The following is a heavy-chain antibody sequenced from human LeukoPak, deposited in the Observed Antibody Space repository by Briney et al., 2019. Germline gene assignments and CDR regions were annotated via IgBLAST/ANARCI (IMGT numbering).Heavy chain of an antibody. Sequence: GGSLRLSCAASGFIVSSNYMSWVRQAPGKGLEWVSVIYSSGSTYYADSVKGRFTISRDNSKNTLYLQMNSLRVEDTAVYYCAKDGGLWVSAHWGDSWGRGTLVTVSS. J-gene: IGHJ4*02. CDR1: GFIVSSNY. V-gene: IGHV3-53*01. CDR3: AKDGGLWVSAHWGDS. D-gene: IGHD7-27*01. CDR2: IYSSGST.